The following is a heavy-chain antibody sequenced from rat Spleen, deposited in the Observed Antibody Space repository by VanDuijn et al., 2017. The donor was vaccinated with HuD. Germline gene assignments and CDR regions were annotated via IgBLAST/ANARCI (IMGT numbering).Heavy chain of an antibody. V-gene: IGHV2-32*01. J-gene: IGHJ1*01. Sequence: QVQLKESGPGLVQPSQTLSLTCTVSGFSLTSYHVSWVRQPPGKGLEWMGVIWGDGSTYYPDSVKGRFTISRDNAKSTLYLQMNSLRSEDTATYYCARHQLNYWYFDFWGPGTMVTVSS. CDR2: IWGDGST. CDR1: GFSLTSYH. D-gene: IGHD1-2*01. CDR3: ARHQLNYWYFDF.